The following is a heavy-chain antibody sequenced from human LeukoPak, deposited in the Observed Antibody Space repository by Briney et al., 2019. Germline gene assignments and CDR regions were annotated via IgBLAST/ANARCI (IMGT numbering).Heavy chain of an antibody. D-gene: IGHD5-18*01. V-gene: IGHV1-46*01. CDR3: ARDSEDTTMGPGY. J-gene: IGHJ4*02. CDR2: INPSGGST. CDR1: GYIFTSYY. Sequence: ASVKVSCKASGYIFTSYYMYWVRQAPGQGLEWMGIINPSGGSTSYAQKFQGRVTMTRDMSTSTVYMELSSLRSEDTAVYYCARDSEDTTMGPGYWGQGTLVTVSS.